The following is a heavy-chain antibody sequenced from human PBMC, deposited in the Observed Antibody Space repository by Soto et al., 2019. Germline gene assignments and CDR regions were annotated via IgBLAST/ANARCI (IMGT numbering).Heavy chain of an antibody. CDR3: AREMEKHYVSGMFYYYYYMDV. CDR1: GGTFSSYT. V-gene: IGHV1-69*04. Sequence: ASVKVSCKASGGTFSSYTISWVRQAPGQGLEWMGRIIPILGIANYAQKFQGRVTITADKSTSTAYMELSSLRSEDTAVYYCAREMEKHYVSGMFYYYYYMDVWGKGTTVTVSS. J-gene: IGHJ6*03. D-gene: IGHD3-10*01. CDR2: IIPILGIA.